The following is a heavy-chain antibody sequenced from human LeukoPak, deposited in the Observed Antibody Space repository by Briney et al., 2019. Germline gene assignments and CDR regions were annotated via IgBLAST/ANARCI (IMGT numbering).Heavy chain of an antibody. CDR2: ISSTAYTT. V-gene: IGHV3-23*01. CDR1: GFAFSSYA. D-gene: IGHD3-22*01. J-gene: IGHJ4*02. Sequence: GESLRLSCVVSGFAFSSYAMAWVRQAPGKGLEWVSTISSTAYTTHYADSVKGRFTISRDNSQNILYLQMTNLRAEDTAVYHCARDPDYYDKGHFDYWGQGSLVTVSS. CDR3: ARDPDYYDKGHFDY.